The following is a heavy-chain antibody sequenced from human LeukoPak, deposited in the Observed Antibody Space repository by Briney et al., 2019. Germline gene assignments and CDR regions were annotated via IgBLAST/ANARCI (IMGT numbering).Heavy chain of an antibody. Sequence: GGSLRLSCAASGFTFSSYAMSWVRQAPGKGLEWVSDISSSGGSTYYADTVNGRFPISRDNSKNTLYLQMNSLRAEDTAVYYCAKGDSTTLLRPYYFDYWGQGTLVTVSS. CDR1: GFTFSSYA. CDR3: AKGDSTTLLRPYYFDY. D-gene: IGHD3-10*01. CDR2: ISSSGGST. V-gene: IGHV3-23*01. J-gene: IGHJ4*02.